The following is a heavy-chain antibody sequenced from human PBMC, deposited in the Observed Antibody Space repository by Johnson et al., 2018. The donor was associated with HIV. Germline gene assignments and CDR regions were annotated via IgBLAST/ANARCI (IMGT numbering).Heavy chain of an antibody. CDR1: GFNFSDYG. Sequence: QVQLVESGGGLVQPGGSLRLSCAASGFNFSDYGMQWVRQAPGKGLEWVAVIYSGGSTYYADSVKGRFTVSREDAKNSLYLQMNSLRAGDTAVYYCARDPDVTPGAFDIWGQGTMVTVSS. CDR2: IYSGGST. V-gene: IGHV3-NL1*01. D-gene: IGHD2-15*01. CDR3: ARDPDVTPGAFDI. J-gene: IGHJ3*02.